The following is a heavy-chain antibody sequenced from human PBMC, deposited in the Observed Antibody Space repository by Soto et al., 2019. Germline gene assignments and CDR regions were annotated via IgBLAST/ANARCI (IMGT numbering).Heavy chain of an antibody. V-gene: IGHV3-9*01. J-gene: IGHJ6*02. Sequence: PGGSLRLSCAASGFTFDDYAMHWVRQAPGKGLEWVSGISWNSGSIGYADSVKGRFTISRDNAKNSLYLQMNSLRAEDTALYYCAKDIWNWNDPYYYYYCMDVWGQGTTVTVSS. CDR1: GFTFDDYA. CDR3: AKDIWNWNDPYYYYYCMDV. D-gene: IGHD1-1*01. CDR2: ISWNSGSI.